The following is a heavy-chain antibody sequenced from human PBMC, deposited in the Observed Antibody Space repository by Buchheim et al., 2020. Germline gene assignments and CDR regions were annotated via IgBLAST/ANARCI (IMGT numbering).Heavy chain of an antibody. CDR3: AKDTRDSSGWYSYYYMDV. J-gene: IGHJ6*03. Sequence: EVQLLESGGGLVQPGGSLRLSCAASGFTFSSYGVSWVRQAPGQGLEWVSAIRGSGASTYYADSVKGRFTISRDNARNTVHLQMSSLRAEDTAVYYCAKDTRDSSGWYSYYYMDVWGKGTT. V-gene: IGHV3-23*01. CDR1: GFTFSSYG. D-gene: IGHD6-19*01. CDR2: IRGSGAST.